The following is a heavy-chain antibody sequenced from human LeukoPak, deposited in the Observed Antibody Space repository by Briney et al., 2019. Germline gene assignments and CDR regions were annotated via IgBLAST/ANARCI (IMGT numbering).Heavy chain of an antibody. V-gene: IGHV4-39*01. CDR2: IYYSGST. CDR1: GGSISSSSYY. D-gene: IGHD3-22*01. Sequence: SETLSLTCTVSGGSISSSSYYWGWIRQPSGKGLEWIGSIYYSGSTYYNPSLKSRVTISVDTSKNQFSLKLSSVTAADTAVYYCARHTPTYYYDSSGYYYPFDYWGQGTLVTVSS. CDR3: ARHTPTYYYDSSGYYYPFDY. J-gene: IGHJ4*02.